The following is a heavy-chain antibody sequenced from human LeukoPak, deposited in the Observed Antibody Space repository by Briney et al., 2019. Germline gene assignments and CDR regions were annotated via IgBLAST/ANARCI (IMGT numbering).Heavy chain of an antibody. D-gene: IGHD1-26*01. Sequence: GGSLRLSCAASGFTFSSDNMNWVRQPPGKGLEWVSSISSSSTYIYYADSVKGRFTISRDNAKNSLFPQMNSLRADDTAVYYCARANGSYYYLDYWGQGTLVTVSS. CDR3: ARANGSYYYLDY. CDR1: GFTFSSDN. V-gene: IGHV3-21*01. J-gene: IGHJ4*02. CDR2: ISSSSTYI.